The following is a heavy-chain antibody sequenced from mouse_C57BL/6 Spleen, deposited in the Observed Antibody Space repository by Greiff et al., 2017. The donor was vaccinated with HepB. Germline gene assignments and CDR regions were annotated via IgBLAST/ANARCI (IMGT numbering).Heavy chain of an antibody. CDR3: ARYGYYGSLDY. Sequence: EVQRVESGGGLVQPGGSLSLSCAASGFTFTDYYMSWVRQPPGQALEWLGFIRNKANGYTTEYSASVKGRFTISRDNSQSILYLQMNALRAEDSATDYGARYGYYGSLDYWGQGTTLTVSS. CDR1: GFTFTDYY. V-gene: IGHV7-3*01. J-gene: IGHJ2*01. D-gene: IGHD1-1*01. CDR2: IRNKANGYTT.